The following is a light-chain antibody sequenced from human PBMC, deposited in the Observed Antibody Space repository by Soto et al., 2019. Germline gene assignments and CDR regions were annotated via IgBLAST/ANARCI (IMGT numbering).Light chain of an antibody. V-gene: IGKV1-39*01. CDR3: LQSHSTPLT. CDR1: QNIKNY. J-gene: IGKJ5*01. Sequence: DVQMTQSPSYLSASVGDRVTITCRASQNIKNYLSWYQQKPGKAPRVVIFGASILQSGVPSTFSASGSWTDFTLTISILRPDDFATYYCLQSHSTPLTFGQGTRL. CDR2: GAS.